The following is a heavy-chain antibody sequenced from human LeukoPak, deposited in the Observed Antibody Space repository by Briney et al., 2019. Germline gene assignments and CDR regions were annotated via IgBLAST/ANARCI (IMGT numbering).Heavy chain of an antibody. CDR3: AKEGEAARPTLDYYYYMDV. D-gene: IGHD6-6*01. V-gene: IGHV3-30*02. CDR1: GFTFSSYG. CDR2: IRYDGSNK. J-gene: IGHJ6*03. Sequence: PGGSLRLSCAASGFTFSSYGMHWVRQAPGKGLEWVAFIRYDGSNKYYADSVKGRFTISRDNSKNTLYLQMNSLRAEDTAVYYCAKEGEAARPTLDYYYYMDVWGKGTTVTVSS.